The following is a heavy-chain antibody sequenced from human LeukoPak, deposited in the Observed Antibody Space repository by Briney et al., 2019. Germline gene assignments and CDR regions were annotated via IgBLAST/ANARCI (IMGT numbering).Heavy chain of an antibody. CDR2: IYYTGST. J-gene: IGHJ5*02. CDR1: GGSINSYY. CDR3: TREGDYYGSGSPGSFDP. D-gene: IGHD3-10*01. V-gene: IGHV4-59*12. Sequence: SETLSLTCTVSGGSINSYYWSWIRQPPGKELECIGYIYYTGSTNYNPSLKSRVTISVDTSKNQFSLKMSSVTAADTAVYYCTREGDYYGSGSPGSFDPWGQGTLVTVSS.